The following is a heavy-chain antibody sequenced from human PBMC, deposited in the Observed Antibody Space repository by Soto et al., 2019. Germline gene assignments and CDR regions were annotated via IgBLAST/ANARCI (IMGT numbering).Heavy chain of an antibody. V-gene: IGHV1-69*06. CDR3: ARSPGVFDY. J-gene: IGHJ4*02. Sequence: QVQLVQSGAEVKKPGSSVKVSCKASGGTFSSLAISWVRQAPGQGLEWMGGLVPVFGTANYAQKFQDRVTITADKSTSTSSMELSSLRSEDTAVYYCARSPGVFDYWGQGTLVTVS. CDR1: GGTFSSLA. CDR2: LVPVFGTA. D-gene: IGHD3-10*01.